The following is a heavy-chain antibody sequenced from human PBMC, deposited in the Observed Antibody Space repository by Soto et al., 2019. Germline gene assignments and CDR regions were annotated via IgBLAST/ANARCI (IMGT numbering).Heavy chain of an antibody. D-gene: IGHD3-10*01. V-gene: IGHV3-48*04. CDR2: ISSSSTI. CDR3: ARDGGYYGSGPYGMDV. Sequence: PGGSLRLSCAASGFTFSTYSMNWVRQAPGKGLEWVSSISSSSTIYYADSVKGRFTISRDNSKNTLYLQMNSLRAEDTAVYYCARDGGYYGSGPYGMDVWGQGTTVTVSS. J-gene: IGHJ6*02. CDR1: GFTFSTYS.